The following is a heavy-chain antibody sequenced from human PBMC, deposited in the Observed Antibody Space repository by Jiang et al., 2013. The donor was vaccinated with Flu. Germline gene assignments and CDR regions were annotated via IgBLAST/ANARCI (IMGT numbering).Heavy chain of an antibody. CDR2: ISYDGSNK. CDR3: ASEGAYCSGGSCYSKGSEY. D-gene: IGHD2-15*01. Sequence: VQLLESGGGVVQPGRSLRLSCEASGFTFSSYAMHWVRQAPDKGLEWVAVISYDGSNKYYADSVKGRFTISRDNSKNTLYLQMNSLRAEDTAVYYCASEGAYCSGGSCYSKGSEYWGQGTLVTVSS. V-gene: IGHV3-30*01. J-gene: IGHJ4*02. CDR1: GFTFSSYA.